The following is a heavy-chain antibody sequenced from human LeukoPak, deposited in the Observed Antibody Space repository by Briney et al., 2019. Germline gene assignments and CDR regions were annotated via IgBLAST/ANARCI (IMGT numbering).Heavy chain of an antibody. Sequence: ASVKVSCKASGGTFSSYATSWVRQAPGQGLEWMGWISVYNGNTLYAQSLQGRVTMTTDTSTDTAYMELRSLRSDDTAVYYCARALDTPTNDYWGQGTLVTVSS. D-gene: IGHD5-18*01. J-gene: IGHJ4*02. CDR3: ARALDTPTNDY. CDR1: GGTFSSYA. V-gene: IGHV1-18*01. CDR2: ISVYNGNT.